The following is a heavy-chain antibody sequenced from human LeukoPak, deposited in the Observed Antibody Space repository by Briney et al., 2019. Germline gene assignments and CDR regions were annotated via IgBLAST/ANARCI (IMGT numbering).Heavy chain of an antibody. D-gene: IGHD6-13*01. V-gene: IGHV4-59*08. CDR3: ARRGNFDC. CDR2: SHYTGKT. CDR1: GDSISNYY. Sequence: SETLSLTCAVSGDSISNYYWSWIRQPPGEELEWMGYSHYTGKTYYNPSLKSRVTMSVDTSTSQFSLRLTSVTAAGTAVYYCARRGNFDCWGQGTLVTVSS. J-gene: IGHJ4*02.